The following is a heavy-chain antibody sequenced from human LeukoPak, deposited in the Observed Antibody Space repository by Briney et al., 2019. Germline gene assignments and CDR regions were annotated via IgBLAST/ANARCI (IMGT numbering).Heavy chain of an antibody. CDR2: INHSGSA. D-gene: IGHD5-18*01. J-gene: IGHJ5*02. V-gene: IGHV4-34*01. Sequence: SETLSLTCAVYGGSFSGYYWRWIWIRQPPGKGLEWMGEINHSGSANYKPSLKSRVTISLDTSKNQFSLRLSSVTAADTAVYYCARGGYIYAQGWFDPWGQGTLVTVSS. CDR3: ARGGYIYAQGWFDP. CDR1: GGSFSGYY.